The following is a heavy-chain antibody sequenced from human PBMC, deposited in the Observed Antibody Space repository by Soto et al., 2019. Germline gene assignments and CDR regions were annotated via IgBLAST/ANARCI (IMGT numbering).Heavy chain of an antibody. V-gene: IGHV1-3*01. Sequence: QVQLVQSGAEVKKPGASVKVSCKASGYTFTSFGMHWVRQAPGQRLEWMGWISAGNGDTKYSQKFQGRGTINRETSASTAYMELSSLRSEDTAVYYCAAQCSGGSCYSGAKLFDPWGQGTLVTVSS. CDR3: AAQCSGGSCYSGAKLFDP. D-gene: IGHD2-15*01. CDR2: ISAGNGDT. CDR1: GYTFTSFG. J-gene: IGHJ5*02.